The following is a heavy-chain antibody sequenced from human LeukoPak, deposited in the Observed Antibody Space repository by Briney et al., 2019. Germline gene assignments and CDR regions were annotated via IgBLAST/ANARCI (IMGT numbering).Heavy chain of an antibody. D-gene: IGHD5-12*01. CDR1: GFTFTSYS. Sequence: GGSLRLSCAASGFTFTSYSMNWVRQAPGKGLEWVSTISGGGGSTYYADSVKGRFTISRDNSKNTLHLQMNSLRAEDTAVYYCAKGILIYSYFDNWGQGTLVTVSS. J-gene: IGHJ4*02. CDR2: ISGGGGST. CDR3: AKGILIYSYFDN. V-gene: IGHV3-23*01.